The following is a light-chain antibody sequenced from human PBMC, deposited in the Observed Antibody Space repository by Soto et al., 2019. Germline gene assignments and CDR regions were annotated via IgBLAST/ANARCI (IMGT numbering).Light chain of an antibody. V-gene: IGKV3-11*01. CDR2: DAS. CDR1: QSIRSY. Sequence: EIVLTQSPATLSLSPGQRATLSCRASQSIRSYLAWYQQKPGHAPRLLIYDASNRATGIPARFSGSGSGTDFTLTISSLESEDFAVYYCQHRSNWPLTFGGGTKVEIK. J-gene: IGKJ4*01. CDR3: QHRSNWPLT.